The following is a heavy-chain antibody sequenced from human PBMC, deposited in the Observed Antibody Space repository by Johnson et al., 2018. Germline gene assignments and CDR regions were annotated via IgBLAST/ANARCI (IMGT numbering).Heavy chain of an antibody. J-gene: IGHJ5*02. CDR1: GGSISSGAYY. V-gene: IGHV4-31*03. CDR3: ARVSPYNWNYVGWFDP. CDR2: IYYSGST. D-gene: IGHD1-7*01. Sequence: QVQLQESGPGLVKPSQTLSLTCTVSGGSISSGAYYWSWIRQHPGKGLEWIGYIYYSGSTYYNPSLKSRVTISVDTSKNQFSLKLSSVTAAATAVYYCARVSPYNWNYVGWFDPWGQGTLVTVSS.